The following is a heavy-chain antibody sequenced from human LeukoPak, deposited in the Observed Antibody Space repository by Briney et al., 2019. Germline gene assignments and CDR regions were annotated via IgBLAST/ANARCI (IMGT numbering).Heavy chain of an antibody. CDR1: GGTFSSYA. CDR2: IIPTFGTA. J-gene: IGHJ4*02. Sequence: GASVKVSCKASGGTFSSYAISWVRQAPGQGLEWMGGIIPTFGTANYAQKFQGRVTITTDESTSTAYMELSSLRSEDTAVYYCARASARYDYVWGSYRTSFDYWGQGTLVTVSS. CDR3: ARASARYDYVWGSYRTSFDY. V-gene: IGHV1-69*05. D-gene: IGHD3-16*02.